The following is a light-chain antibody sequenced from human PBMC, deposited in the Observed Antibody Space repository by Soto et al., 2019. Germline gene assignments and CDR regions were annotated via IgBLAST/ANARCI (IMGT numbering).Light chain of an antibody. V-gene: IGKV3-20*01. Sequence: TLLTQSQSTPSSVPGYRVTLSCRASQSVSSSYLSGYQQKPGQAPRLLIYGASNRATGIPDRFSGSGSGTDFTLTISRLEPEDFAVYYCQQYGSSGTSGQGTSVDIK. J-gene: IGKJ1*01. CDR2: GAS. CDR3: QQYGSSGT. CDR1: QSVSSSY.